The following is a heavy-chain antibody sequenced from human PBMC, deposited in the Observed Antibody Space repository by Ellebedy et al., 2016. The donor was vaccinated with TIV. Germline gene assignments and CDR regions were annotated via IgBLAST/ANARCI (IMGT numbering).Heavy chain of an antibody. CDR3: ATSSWYSPIRDY. D-gene: IGHD6-13*01. CDR1: GYTLTELS. J-gene: IGHJ4*02. CDR2: FDPEDGET. Sequence: ASVKVSCXVSGYTLTELSMHWVRQAPGKGLEWMGGFDPEDGETIYAQKFQGRVTMTEDTSTDTAYMELSSLRSEDTAVYYCATSSWYSPIRDYWGQGTLVTVSS. V-gene: IGHV1-24*01.